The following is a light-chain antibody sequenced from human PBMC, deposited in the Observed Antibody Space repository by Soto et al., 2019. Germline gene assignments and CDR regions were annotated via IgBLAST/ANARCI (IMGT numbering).Light chain of an antibody. V-gene: IGKV3D-15*01. J-gene: IGKJ5*01. CDR2: GAS. Sequence: DIVMTQSPATLSVSPGERTIISCRASQSVSSNLAWYQQKPGQAPRLLISGASSRAADIPDRFSGSGSGTDFTLTIRRLEPEDSAVYYCQQRNIRPPVTFGQGTRLEIK. CDR1: QSVSSN. CDR3: QQRNIRPPVT.